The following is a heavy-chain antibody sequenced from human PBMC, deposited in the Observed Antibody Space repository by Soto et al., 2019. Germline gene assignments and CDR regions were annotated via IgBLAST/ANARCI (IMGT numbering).Heavy chain of an antibody. Sequence: SETLSLTCTVSGGSISSYYWSWILQPPGKGLEYIGYIYYSGSTNYNPSIKSRVTISVDTSKKQFSLKLSSVTAADTAVYYCARSLYSGSYTNWFDPWGQGTLVTAPQ. D-gene: IGHD1-26*01. V-gene: IGHV4-59*01. J-gene: IGHJ5*02. CDR3: ARSLYSGSYTNWFDP. CDR1: GGSISSYY. CDR2: IYYSGST.